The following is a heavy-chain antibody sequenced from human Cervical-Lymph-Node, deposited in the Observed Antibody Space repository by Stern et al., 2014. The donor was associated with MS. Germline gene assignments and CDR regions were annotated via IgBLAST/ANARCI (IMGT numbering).Heavy chain of an antibody. V-gene: IGHV3-30*04. J-gene: IGHJ4*02. Sequence: VQLLESGGGVVQPGRSLRLSCAASGFIFRNYAAHWARQPPRKGLEWVAIISFDGRDKYYTDSVKGRFTVSRDNSKNRLYLEMNSLRLEDTAVYYCAKGGSGSYLDWGQGSLVTVSS. CDR2: ISFDGRDK. D-gene: IGHD1-26*01. CDR1: GFIFRNYA. CDR3: AKGGSGSYLD.